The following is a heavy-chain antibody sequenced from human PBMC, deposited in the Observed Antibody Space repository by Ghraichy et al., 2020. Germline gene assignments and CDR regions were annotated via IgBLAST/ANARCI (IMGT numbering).Heavy chain of an antibody. V-gene: IGHV4-31*02. CDR2: ISTSGRP. J-gene: IGHJ4*02. CDR3: ARALVGGLLTGFDH. Sequence: SQTLSLTCTVSGGSVSSAGYYWSWIRQHPGKGLEWIGYISTSGRPYYNPSLKSRLNISVDTSKNQFSLNLSSVTAADTAVYFCARALVGGLLTGFDHWGQGTLVTVSS. D-gene: IGHD3-9*01. CDR1: GGSVSSAGYY.